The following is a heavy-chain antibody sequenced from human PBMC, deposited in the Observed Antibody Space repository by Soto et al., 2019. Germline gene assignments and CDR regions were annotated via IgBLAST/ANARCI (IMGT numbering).Heavy chain of an antibody. CDR1: GYTFTSYY. V-gene: IGHV1-46*03. CDR2: INPSGGST. D-gene: IGHD3-3*01. Sequence: ASVKVSCKAPGYTFTSYYMHWVRQAPGQGLEWMGIINPSGGSTSYAQKFQGRVTMTRDTSTSTVYMELSSLRSEDTAVYYCARNLIPKDFWSGYYEYYFDYWGQGTLVTVSS. J-gene: IGHJ4*02. CDR3: ARNLIPKDFWSGYYEYYFDY.